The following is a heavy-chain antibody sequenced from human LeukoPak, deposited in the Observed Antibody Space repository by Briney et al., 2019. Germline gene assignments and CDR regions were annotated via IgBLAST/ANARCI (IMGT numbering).Heavy chain of an antibody. Sequence: GRSLRLSRAASGFTFDDYAMHWVRQAPGKGLEWVSGISWNSGSIGYADSVKGRFTISRDNAKNSLYLQMNSLRAEDTALYYCAKGYYGSGSIRYYFDYWGQGTLVTVSS. CDR3: AKGYYGSGSIRYYFDY. J-gene: IGHJ4*02. V-gene: IGHV3-9*01. CDR2: ISWNSGSI. D-gene: IGHD3-10*01. CDR1: GFTFDDYA.